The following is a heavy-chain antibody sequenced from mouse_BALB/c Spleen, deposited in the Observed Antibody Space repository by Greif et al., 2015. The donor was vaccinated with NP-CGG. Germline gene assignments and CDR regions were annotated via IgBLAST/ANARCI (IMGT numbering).Heavy chain of an antibody. D-gene: IGHD1-1*01. CDR3: ARRDYGSSYAMDY. CDR1: GFTFTDYY. CDR2: IRNKANGYTT. J-gene: IGHJ4*01. V-gene: IGHV7-3*02. Sequence: EVQGVESGGGLVQPGGSLRLSCATSGFTFTDYYMSWVRQPPGKALEWLGFIRNKANGYTTEYSASVKGRFTISRDNSQSILYLQMNTLRAEDSATYYCARRDYGSSYAMDYCGQGTSVTVSS.